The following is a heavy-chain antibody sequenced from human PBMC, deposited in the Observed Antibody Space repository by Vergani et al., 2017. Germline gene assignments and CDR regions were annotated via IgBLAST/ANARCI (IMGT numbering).Heavy chain of an antibody. CDR3: AREVSIAVAGTGNYYGMDV. V-gene: IGHV1-2*02. J-gene: IGHJ6*02. CDR1: GYTFTGYY. D-gene: IGHD6-19*01. CDR2: INPNSGGT. Sequence: QVQLVQSGAEVKKPGASVKVSCKASGYTFTGYYMHWVRQAPGQGLEWMGWINPNSGGTNYAQKFQGRVTMTKDTSISTAYMEMSRLRSEDTSVYYGAREVSIAVAGTGNYYGMDVWGQGTTVTVSS.